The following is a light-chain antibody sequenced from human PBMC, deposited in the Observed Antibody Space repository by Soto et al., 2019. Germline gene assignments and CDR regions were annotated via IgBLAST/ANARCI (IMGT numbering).Light chain of an antibody. V-gene: IGKV1-5*03. J-gene: IGKJ4*01. CDR1: QNINRW. CDR3: LQYNVYPLS. CDR2: KAS. Sequence: DIQMTQSPSTLSASVGDRVTITCRARQNINRWLAWYQQRPGKAPNLLIHKASTLEVGVPSRFSGSASGTEFTLTLSSLQPDDFAVYFCLQYNVYPLSFGGGTKVEIK.